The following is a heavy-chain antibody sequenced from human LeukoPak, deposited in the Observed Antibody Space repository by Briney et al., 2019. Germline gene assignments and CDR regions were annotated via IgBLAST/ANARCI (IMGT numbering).Heavy chain of an antibody. Sequence: GSLRLSCAASGFTFSSYAMSWVRQPPGKGLEWIGEIYHSGSTNYNPSLKSRVTISVDKSKNQFSLKLSSVTAADTAVYYCARGDPQDSHFDYWGQGTLVTVSS. CDR2: IYHSGST. CDR3: ARGDPQDSHFDY. J-gene: IGHJ4*02. V-gene: IGHV4-4*02. CDR1: GFTFSSYAM.